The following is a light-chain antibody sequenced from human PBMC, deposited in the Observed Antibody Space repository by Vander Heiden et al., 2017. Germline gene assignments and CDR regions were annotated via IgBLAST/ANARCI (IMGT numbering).Light chain of an antibody. CDR2: GNS. V-gene: IGLV1-40*01. J-gene: IGLJ3*02. CDR1: STNSGAGYD. Sequence: QSVLTQPPSVSGASGQRVTISCTGSSTNSGAGYDVHWYKHLPGTAPKLLIYGNSNRPSGVPDRFSGSKSGTSASMAITGLQAEDEADYYCQPYDSSLSGSVFGGGTKLTVL. CDR3: QPYDSSLSGSV.